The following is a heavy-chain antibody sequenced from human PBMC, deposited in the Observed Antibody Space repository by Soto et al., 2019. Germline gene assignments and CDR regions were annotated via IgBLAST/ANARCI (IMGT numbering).Heavy chain of an antibody. CDR3: ARDDVLCDGGRCYGVPFDV. Sequence: SCKASGYTFTSYDINWVRQARGEGLKWVTHNQSGYKTYYEDSVKGRNTISRDTSENTPHHQMNSQRDEDTADNKCARDDVLCDGGRCYGVPFDVWGKGTTVTVSS. J-gene: IGHJ6*04. V-gene: IGHV3-66*01. CDR1: GYTFTSYD. CDR2: NQSGYKT. D-gene: IGHD2-15*01.